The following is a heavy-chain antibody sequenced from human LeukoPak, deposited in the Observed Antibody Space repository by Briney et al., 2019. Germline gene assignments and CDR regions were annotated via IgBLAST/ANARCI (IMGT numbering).Heavy chain of an antibody. D-gene: IGHD5-24*01. CDR1: GGSMSSYY. CDR2: IYYSGST. V-gene: IGHV4-59*08. CDR3: ARGARAGYNLEPFDY. J-gene: IGHJ4*02. Sequence: PSETLSLTCTVSGGSMSSYYWSWIRQPPGKGLEWIGYIYYSGSTKYNPSLKSRVTISVDTSKNQFSLKLSSVTAADTSVYYCARGARAGYNLEPFDYWGQGTLVTVSS.